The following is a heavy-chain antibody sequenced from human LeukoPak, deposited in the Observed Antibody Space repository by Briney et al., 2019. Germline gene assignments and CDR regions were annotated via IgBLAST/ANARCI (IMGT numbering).Heavy chain of an antibody. CDR3: ARCDSGGWFFDS. J-gene: IGHJ5*01. D-gene: IGHD6-19*01. CDR2: INQSGST. CDR1: GGSFSGYS. V-gene: IGHV4-34*01. Sequence: SETLSLTCAVSGGSFSGYSWNWIRQPPGKGLEWIGEINQSGSTKYNPSLKSRVTISIDTSKSHFSVKVNSVTAADTAVYYCARCDSGGWFFDSWGQGDLVTVSS.